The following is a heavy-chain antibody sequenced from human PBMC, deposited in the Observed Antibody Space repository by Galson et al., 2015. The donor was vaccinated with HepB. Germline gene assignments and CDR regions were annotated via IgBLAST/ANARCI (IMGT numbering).Heavy chain of an antibody. Sequence: SLRLSCAASGFTFSSYSMNWVRQAPGKGLEWVSYISSSSSTIYYADSVKGRFTISRDNAKNSLYLQMNSLRAEDTAVYYCAAITMVRGVTNWFDPWGQGTLVTVSS. CDR3: AAITMVRGVTNWFDP. CDR1: GFTFSSYS. CDR2: ISSSSSTI. D-gene: IGHD3-10*01. V-gene: IGHV3-48*01. J-gene: IGHJ5*02.